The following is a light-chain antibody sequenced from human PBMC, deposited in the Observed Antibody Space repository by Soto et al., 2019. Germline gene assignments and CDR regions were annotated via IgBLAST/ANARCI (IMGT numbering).Light chain of an antibody. CDR2: KAS. CDR1: QSIDSW. CDR3: QQYHIYSEA. J-gene: IGKJ1*01. Sequence: DIQMTQSPSTLCASVGDRVTITCRASQSIDSWLAWYQQRPGKAPNLLIYKASSLASGVPSRFSGSGSGTEFTLTISSLQPDDLATYYCQQYHIYSEAFGQGTKVDI. V-gene: IGKV1-5*03.